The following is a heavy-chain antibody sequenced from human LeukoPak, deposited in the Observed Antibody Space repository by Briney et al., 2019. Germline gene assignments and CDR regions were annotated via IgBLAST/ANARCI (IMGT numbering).Heavy chain of an antibody. D-gene: IGHD5-18*01. Sequence: GGSLRLSCAASGFTFSGYGMHWVRQAPGKGLEWVAVILHDGSNKYYADSVRGRITISRDNSKNTLYLHMSSLRAEDTAVYYCARSGYTYGYRYYMDVWGKGTTVTVSS. CDR3: ARSGYTYGYRYYMDV. V-gene: IGHV3-30*15. CDR2: ILHDGSNK. CDR1: GFTFSGYG. J-gene: IGHJ6*03.